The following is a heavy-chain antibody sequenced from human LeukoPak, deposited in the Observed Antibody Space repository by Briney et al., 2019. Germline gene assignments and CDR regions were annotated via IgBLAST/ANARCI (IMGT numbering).Heavy chain of an antibody. V-gene: IGHV3-33*01. CDR2: VWFDGSNK. CDR3: ARDRESDY. CDR1: GFIFRTYG. Sequence: GGSLRLSCVASGFIFRTYGMHWVRQAPGKGLEWVAVVWFDGSNKYYTDSAKGRFTISRDNSKSTLYLQMSSLRVEDTAVYYCARDRESDYWGQGTLVTVSS. D-gene: IGHD3-10*01. J-gene: IGHJ4*02.